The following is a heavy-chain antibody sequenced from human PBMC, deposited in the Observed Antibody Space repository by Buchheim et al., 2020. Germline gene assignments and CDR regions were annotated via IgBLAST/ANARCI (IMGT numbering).Heavy chain of an antibody. CDR3: TRHHYDSMAHDY. V-gene: IGHV3-49*04. CDR2: IRSKAYGGTT. Sequence: EVQLVESGGGLVQPGRSLRLSCTASGFTFGDYAMSWVRQAPGKGLEWVGFIRSKAYGGTTEYAASVKGRFTISRDDSKSIAYLQMNSLKTEDTAVYYCTRHHYDSMAHDYWGQGTL. J-gene: IGHJ4*02. CDR1: GFTFGDYA. D-gene: IGHD3-22*01.